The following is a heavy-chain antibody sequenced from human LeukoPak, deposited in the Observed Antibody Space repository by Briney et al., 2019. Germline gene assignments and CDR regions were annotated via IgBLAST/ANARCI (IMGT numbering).Heavy chain of an antibody. Sequence: ASVKVSCKASGYTFTSYDINWVRQATGQGLEWMGWMNPNSGNTGYAQKFQGRVTMTRNTSISTAYMELSSLRSEDTAVYYCARGPRRRLRYFDWSSPKADYWGQGTPVTVSS. J-gene: IGHJ4*02. CDR3: ARGPRRRLRYFDWSSPKADY. CDR2: MNPNSGNT. D-gene: IGHD3-9*01. CDR1: GYTFTSYD. V-gene: IGHV1-8*01.